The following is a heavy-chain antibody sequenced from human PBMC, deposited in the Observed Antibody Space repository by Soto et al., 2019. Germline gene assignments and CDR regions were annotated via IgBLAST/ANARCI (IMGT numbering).Heavy chain of an antibody. CDR2: ISSSSSYI. D-gene: IGHD1-26*01. J-gene: IGHJ6*03. CDR3: AREGDYYFYMDV. V-gene: IGHV3-21*01. Sequence: EVQLVESGGGLVKPGGSLRLSCAASGFTFSNYGMNWARQAPGKGLEWVSSISSSSSYIYYVDSLKGRFTVSRDNAKNSLYLQMNSLGADDTAVYYCAREGDYYFYMDVWGKGTTVTVSS. CDR1: GFTFSNYG.